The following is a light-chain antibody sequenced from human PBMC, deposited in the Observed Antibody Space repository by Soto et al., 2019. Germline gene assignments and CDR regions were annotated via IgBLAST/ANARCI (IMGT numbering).Light chain of an antibody. CDR1: SXDIGAYNF. Sequence: QSVLTQPASVSGSPGQSITISCTXTSXDIGAYNFVSWYQQHPGKAPKLMLYDVNIRPSGVSNRFSGSKSGNTASLTISGLQAEDEADYYCTSWTTSTTMIFGGGTQLTVL. J-gene: IGLJ2*01. V-gene: IGLV2-14*03. CDR3: TSWTTSTTMI. CDR2: DVN.